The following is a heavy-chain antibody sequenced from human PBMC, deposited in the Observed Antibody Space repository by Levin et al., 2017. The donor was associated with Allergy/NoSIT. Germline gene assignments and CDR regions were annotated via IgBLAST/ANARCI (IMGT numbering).Heavy chain of an antibody. CDR2: INHSGST. D-gene: IGHD3-10*01. CDR3: ARDRLRMVRGVIGRKNWFDP. Sequence: RASETLSLTCAVYGGSFSGYYWSWIRQPPGKGLEWIGEINHSGSTNYNPSPKSRVTISVDTSKNQFSLKLSSVTAADTAVYYCARDRLRMVRGVIGRKNWFDPWGQGTLVTVSS. V-gene: IGHV4-34*01. J-gene: IGHJ5*02. CDR1: GGSFSGYY.